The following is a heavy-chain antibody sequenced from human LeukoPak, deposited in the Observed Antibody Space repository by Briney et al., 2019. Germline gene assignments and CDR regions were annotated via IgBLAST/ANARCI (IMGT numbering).Heavy chain of an antibody. J-gene: IGHJ4*02. Sequence: PGGSLRLSCAASGFTVSSNYMSWVRQAPGKGLEWVSVIYSGGSTYYADSVKGRLTISRHNSKNTLYLQMNSLRAEDTAVYYCARGGRDGYNSPHFDYWGQGTLVTVSS. CDR3: ARGGRDGYNSPHFDY. D-gene: IGHD5-24*01. CDR1: GFTVSSNY. CDR2: IYSGGST. V-gene: IGHV3-53*04.